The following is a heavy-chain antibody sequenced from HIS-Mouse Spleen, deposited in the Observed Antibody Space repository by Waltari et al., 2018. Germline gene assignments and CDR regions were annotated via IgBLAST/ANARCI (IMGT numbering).Heavy chain of an antibody. CDR3: ARGLTGAAFDI. CDR2: INNSGST. Sequence: QVQLQQWGAGRLKPSETLSLTCAVQGGSFSGYYWSWIRQPPGKGLEWIGEINNSGSTNYNPSLKSRVTISVDTSKNQFSLKLSSVTAADTAVYYCARGLTGAAFDIWGQGTMVTVSS. V-gene: IGHV4-34*01. D-gene: IGHD7-27*01. CDR1: GGSFSGYY. J-gene: IGHJ3*02.